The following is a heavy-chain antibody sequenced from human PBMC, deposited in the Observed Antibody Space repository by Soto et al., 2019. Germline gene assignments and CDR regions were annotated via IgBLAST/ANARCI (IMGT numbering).Heavy chain of an antibody. V-gene: IGHV3-53*02. CDR2: IYSGGST. Sequence: EVQLVETGGGLIQPGGSLRLSCAASGFTVSSNYMSWVRQAPGKGLEWVSVIYSGGSTYYADSVKGRFTISRDNSKNTLYLQMNSLRAEDTAVYYCASRDYDFWSGYSDGMDVWGQGTTVTVSS. CDR3: ASRDYDFWSGYSDGMDV. J-gene: IGHJ6*02. CDR1: GFTVSSNY. D-gene: IGHD3-3*01.